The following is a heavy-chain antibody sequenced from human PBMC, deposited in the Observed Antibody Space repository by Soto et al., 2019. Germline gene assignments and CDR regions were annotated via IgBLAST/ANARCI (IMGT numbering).Heavy chain of an antibody. Sequence: PGESLKISCKGSGYSFTSYWISWVRQMPGKGLEWMGIIYPGDSDTRYSPSFQGQVTISADKSISTAYLQWSSLKASDTAMYYCARHVIAAAFHDAFDIWGQGTMVTVSS. D-gene: IGHD6-13*01. J-gene: IGHJ3*02. CDR1: GYSFTSYW. CDR2: IYPGDSDT. V-gene: IGHV5-51*01. CDR3: ARHVIAAAFHDAFDI.